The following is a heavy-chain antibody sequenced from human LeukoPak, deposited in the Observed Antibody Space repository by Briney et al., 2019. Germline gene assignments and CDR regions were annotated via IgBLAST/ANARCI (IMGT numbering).Heavy chain of an antibody. CDR2: IYTSGST. CDR3: ARDHSDYGDYYYYYYMDV. CDR1: GGSISSYY. J-gene: IGHJ6*03. V-gene: IGHV4-4*07. D-gene: IGHD4-17*01. Sequence: SETLSLTCTVSGGSISSYYWSWIRQPAGKGLEWIGRIYTSGSTNYNPSLKSRVTMSVDTSKNQFSLKLSSVTAADTAVYYCARDHSDYGDYYYYYYMDVWGKGTTVTISS.